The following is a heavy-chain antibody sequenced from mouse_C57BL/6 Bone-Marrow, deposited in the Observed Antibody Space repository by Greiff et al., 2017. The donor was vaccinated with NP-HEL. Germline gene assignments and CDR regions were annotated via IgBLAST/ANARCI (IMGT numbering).Heavy chain of an antibody. J-gene: IGHJ3*01. D-gene: IGHD1-1*01. CDR1: GYTFTTYW. CDR3: ARKAYYGRSYEFAY. CDR2: IDPSDSYT. V-gene: IGHV1-50*01. Sequence: QVHVKQSGAELVKPGASVKLSCKASGYTFTTYWMQWVKQRPGQGLEWIGEIDPSDSYTNYNQKFKGKATLTVDTSSSTANMQLSSLTSEDSAVYYCARKAYYGRSYEFAYWGQGTLVTVSA.